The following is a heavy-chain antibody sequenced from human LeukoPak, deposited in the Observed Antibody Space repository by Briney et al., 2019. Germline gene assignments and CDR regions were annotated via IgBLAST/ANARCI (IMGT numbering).Heavy chain of an antibody. CDR3: AREASGYYYAFDY. Sequence: SVKVSCKASGGTFSSYAISWVRQAPGQGLEWMGGIIPIFGTANYAQKFQGRVTITADESTSTAYMELSSLRSEDTAVYYCAREASGYYYAFDYWGQGTLVTVSS. CDR1: GGTFSSYA. CDR2: IIPIFGTA. D-gene: IGHD3-22*01. J-gene: IGHJ4*02. V-gene: IGHV1-69*13.